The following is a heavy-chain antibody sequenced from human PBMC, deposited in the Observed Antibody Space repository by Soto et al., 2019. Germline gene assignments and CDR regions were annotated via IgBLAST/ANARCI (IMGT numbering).Heavy chain of an antibody. CDR1: GGSFSGYY. CDR3: ARVGTYYYGSGSYIPDYYYYYHMDV. J-gene: IGHJ6*03. Sequence: KPSETLSLTCVVYGGSFSGYYWSWIRQPPGKGLEWIGEINHSGSTNYNPSLKSRVTISVDTSKNQFSLKLSSVTAADTAVYYCARVGTYYYGSGSYIPDYYYYYHMDVWGKGTTVTVSS. V-gene: IGHV4-34*01. D-gene: IGHD3-10*01. CDR2: INHSGST.